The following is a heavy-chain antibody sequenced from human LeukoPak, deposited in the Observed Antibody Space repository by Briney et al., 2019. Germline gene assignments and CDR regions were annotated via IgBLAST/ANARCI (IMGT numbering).Heavy chain of an antibody. CDR1: GFTVSSNY. D-gene: IGHD2-2*01. Sequence: GGSLRLSCAASGFTVSSNYMSWVRQAPGKGLEWVSVIYSGGSTYCADSVKGRFTISRDNSKNTLYLQMNSLRAEDTAVYYCARDFRYCSSISCYALLPDYWGQGTLVTVSS. J-gene: IGHJ4*02. CDR3: ARDFRYCSSISCYALLPDY. CDR2: IYSGGST. V-gene: IGHV3-53*01.